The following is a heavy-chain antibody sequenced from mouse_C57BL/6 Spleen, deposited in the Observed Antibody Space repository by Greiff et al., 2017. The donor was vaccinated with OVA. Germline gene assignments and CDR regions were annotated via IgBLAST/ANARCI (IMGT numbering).Heavy chain of an antibody. D-gene: IGHD2-1*01. Sequence: EVQLQESGGGLVKPGGSLKLSCAASGFTFSSYAMSWVRQTPEKRLEWVATISDGGSYTYYPDNVKGRFTISRDNAKNNLYLQMSHLKSEDTAMYYCARRGNSAWFAYWGQGTLVTVSA. V-gene: IGHV5-4*01. CDR3: ARRGNSAWFAY. CDR2: ISDGGSYT. CDR1: GFTFSSYA. J-gene: IGHJ3*01.